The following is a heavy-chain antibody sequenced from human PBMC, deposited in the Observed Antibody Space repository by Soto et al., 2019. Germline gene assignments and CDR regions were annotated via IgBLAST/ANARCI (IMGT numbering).Heavy chain of an antibody. CDR2: IYYSGST. D-gene: IGHD5-12*01. CDR1: GGSISSYY. J-gene: IGHJ6*03. CDR3: ARSVATGFGYYYMDV. V-gene: IGHV4-59*08. Sequence: SETLSLTCTVSGGSISSYYWSWIRQPPGKGLEWIGYIYYSGSTNYNPSLKSRVTISVDTSKNQFSLKLSSVTAADTAVYYCARSVATGFGYYYMDVWGKGTTVTVSS.